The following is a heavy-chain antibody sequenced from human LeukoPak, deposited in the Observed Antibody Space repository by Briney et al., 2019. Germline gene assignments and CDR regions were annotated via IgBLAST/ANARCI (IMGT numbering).Heavy chain of an antibody. D-gene: IGHD3-22*01. CDR3: ARPDSSGPLDY. Sequence: PGGSLRLSCAASGFTFSSYAMSWVRQAPGKGLEWVSSISSSSSYIYYADSVKGRFTISRDNAKNSLYLQMNSLRAEDTAVYYCARPDSSGPLDYWGQGTLVTVSS. CDR2: ISSSSSYI. J-gene: IGHJ4*02. V-gene: IGHV3-21*01. CDR1: GFTFSSYA.